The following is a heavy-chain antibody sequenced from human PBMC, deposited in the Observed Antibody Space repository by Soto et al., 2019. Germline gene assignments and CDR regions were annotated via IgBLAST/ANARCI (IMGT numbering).Heavy chain of an antibody. CDR2: IKQDGSEK. CDR3: ARGAHCSRTSCYTSRSAFDT. D-gene: IGHD2-2*02. J-gene: IGHJ3*02. Sequence: EVQLVESGGGLVQPGGSLRLSCAASGFTFSAYWMSWVRQAPGTGLEWVANIKQDGSEKYYVDSVKGRFTFSRDNAKNSVYLQMNSLGIDDTALYFCARGAHCSRTSCYTSRSAFDTWGQGTIVTVSS. V-gene: IGHV3-7*03. CDR1: GFTFSAYW.